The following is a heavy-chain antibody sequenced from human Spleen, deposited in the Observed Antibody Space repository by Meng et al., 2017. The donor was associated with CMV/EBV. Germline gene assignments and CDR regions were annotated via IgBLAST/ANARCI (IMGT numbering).Heavy chain of an antibody. V-gene: IGHV1-18*01. CDR2: VIVHYGDI. CDR3: ARDERYCSSLSCNPSVADV. D-gene: IGHD2-2*01. J-gene: IGHJ6*02. CDR1: ENIFNNNI. Sequence: ASVKVSCKAFENIFNNNIITWVRQAPGQGLEWLGRVIVHYGDIDEAHELQGRVTVTTDTSSSTAYMELSRLRSDDTAVYYCARDERYCSSLSCNPSVADVWGRGTTVTVSS.